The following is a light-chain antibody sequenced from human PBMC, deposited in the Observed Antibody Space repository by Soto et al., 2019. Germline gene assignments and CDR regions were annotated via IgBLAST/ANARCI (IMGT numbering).Light chain of an antibody. CDR3: QQRSSLPWT. V-gene: IGKV3-11*01. CDR1: QSVRSS. J-gene: IGKJ1*01. CDR2: DTS. Sequence: EILLTQSPATLSLSPGERATLSCRASQSVRSSLAWYQQKPGQAPRLLIYDTSTRATGIPGRFSGSGSGTDFSLTISNLEPEDFAVYYWQQRSSLPWTVGQGARVEIK.